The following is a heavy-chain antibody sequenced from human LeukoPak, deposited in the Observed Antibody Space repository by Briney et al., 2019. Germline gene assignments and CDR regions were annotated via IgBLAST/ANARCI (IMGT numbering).Heavy chain of an antibody. V-gene: IGHV4-34*01. CDR1: GGSFSGYY. J-gene: IGHJ5*02. CDR2: INHSGST. CDR3: ARSGYRSGWYPINWFDP. Sequence: SETLSLTCAVSGGSFSGYYWSWIRQPPGKGLEWIGEINHSGSTNYNPSLKSRVTISVDTSKNQFSLKLSYVTDADTDVYYCARSGYRSGWYPINWFDPWGQGTLVTVSS. D-gene: IGHD6-19*01.